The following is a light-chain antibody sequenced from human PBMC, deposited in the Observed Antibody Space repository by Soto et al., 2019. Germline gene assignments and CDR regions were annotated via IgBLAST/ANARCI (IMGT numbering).Light chain of an antibody. Sequence: DIQMTQSPPSLSPSVGDRVTITCRASQDISTYLAWYQQKPGKVPRLLIYAASNLRSGVPSRFSGIGSGTYFTLTISSLQPEDVATYYCQNYNSAPPAFGGGTKVEIK. CDR2: AAS. V-gene: IGKV1-27*01. CDR3: QNYNSAPPA. CDR1: QDISTY. J-gene: IGKJ4*01.